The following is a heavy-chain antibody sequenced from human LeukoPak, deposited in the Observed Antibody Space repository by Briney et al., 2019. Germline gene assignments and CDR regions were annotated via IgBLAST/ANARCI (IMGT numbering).Heavy chain of an antibody. J-gene: IGHJ4*02. CDR3: ARGDGYNYRGFDY. V-gene: IGHV5-51*01. CDR1: GYTFTNYW. CDR2: IYPCYSDT. D-gene: IGHD5-24*01. Sequence: GESLKISCQGSGYTFTNYWIGWVRQMPGKGLEWMGIIYPCYSDTRHSPSFQGQVTISADKSISTAYLQWSSLKASDNAMYYCARGDGYNYRGFDYWGQGTLVTVSS.